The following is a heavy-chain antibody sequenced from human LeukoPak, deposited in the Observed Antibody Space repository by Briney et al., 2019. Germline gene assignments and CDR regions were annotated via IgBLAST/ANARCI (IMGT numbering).Heavy chain of an antibody. CDR3: ARSYYGSGINWFDP. CDR2: ISSTGTTI. J-gene: IGHJ5*02. V-gene: IGHV3-48*03. Sequence: GGSLRLSCAASGFTFSSYEMNWVRQAPGKGLEWVSYISSTGTTIYYADSVKGRFTISRDNAKNSLFLQMNSLRAEDTAVYYCARSYYGSGINWFDPWGQGTLVTVSS. D-gene: IGHD3-10*01. CDR1: GFTFSSYE.